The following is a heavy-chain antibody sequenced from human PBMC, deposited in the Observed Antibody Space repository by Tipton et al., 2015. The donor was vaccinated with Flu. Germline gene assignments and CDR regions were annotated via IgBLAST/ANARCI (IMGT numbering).Heavy chain of an antibody. D-gene: IGHD2-15*01. CDR1: SGSFSGYY. CDR2: INHGGKT. J-gene: IGHJ4*02. Sequence: TLSLTCAVYSGSFSGYYWAWIRQTPEKGLEWIGEINHGGKTNYNPSLKSRVTISIDASRRQFSLKLTSVTAADTGTYYCARPYCSGGNCPPDYWGQGTLVTVSA. CDR3: ARPYCSGGNCPPDY. V-gene: IGHV4-34*01.